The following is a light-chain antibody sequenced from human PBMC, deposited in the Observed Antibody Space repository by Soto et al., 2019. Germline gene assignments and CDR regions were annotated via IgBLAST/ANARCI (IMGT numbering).Light chain of an antibody. J-gene: IGLJ1*01. Sequence: QSVLTQPASVSGSPGQSITISCTGTSSDVGGYNYVSWYQQHPGIAPKLLIYGVTNRPSGVSTRFSGSKSGNTASLTISGLQAEDEADYHCSSYTSASTLLYLFGTGTKLPS. CDR3: SSYTSASTLLYL. CDR1: SSDVGGYNY. V-gene: IGLV2-14*01. CDR2: GVT.